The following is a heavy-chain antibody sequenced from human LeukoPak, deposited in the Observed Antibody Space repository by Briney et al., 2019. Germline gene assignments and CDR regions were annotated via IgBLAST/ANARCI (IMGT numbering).Heavy chain of an antibody. CDR3: AKGGEYYYDSSGYY. D-gene: IGHD3-22*01. CDR1: GFTFSTYA. Sequence: GGSLRLSCAASGFTFSTYAMSWVRQAPGKGLEWVSTIGGLGIGTYYADSVMGRFTISRDNSKNTLSLQMNSLRAEDTAVYYCAKGGEYYYDSSGYYWGQGTLVTVSS. V-gene: IGHV3-23*01. J-gene: IGHJ4*02. CDR2: IGGLGIGT.